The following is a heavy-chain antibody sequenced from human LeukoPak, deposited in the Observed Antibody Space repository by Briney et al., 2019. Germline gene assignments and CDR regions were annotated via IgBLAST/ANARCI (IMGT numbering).Heavy chain of an antibody. CDR2: ICYSGSN. D-gene: IGHD1-7*01. V-gene: IGHV4-59*01. CDR3: GVITGTTPA. CDR1: GGPISSYY. Sequence: PSETLSLTCTVSGGPISSYYWSWIRQPPGKGLECMGDICYSGSNNYNPSLKSRVTKSVDTSKNQYPLKLSSVTAADTAVYYCGVITGTTPAWGQGTLVTVSS. J-gene: IGHJ4*02.